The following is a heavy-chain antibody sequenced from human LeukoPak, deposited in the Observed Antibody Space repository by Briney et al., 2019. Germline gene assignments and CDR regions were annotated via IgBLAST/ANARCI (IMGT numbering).Heavy chain of an antibody. CDR1: GFTFSSYA. CDR3: AKDDFRLFSALFWSGFYY. D-gene: IGHD3-3*01. Sequence: PGGSLRLSCAASGFTFSSYAMSWVRQAPGKGLEWVSAISGSGGSTYYADSVKGRFTISRDNSKNTLYLQMNSLRAEDTAVYYCAKDDFRLFSALFWSGFYYWGQGTLVTVSS. J-gene: IGHJ4*02. CDR2: ISGSGGST. V-gene: IGHV3-23*01.